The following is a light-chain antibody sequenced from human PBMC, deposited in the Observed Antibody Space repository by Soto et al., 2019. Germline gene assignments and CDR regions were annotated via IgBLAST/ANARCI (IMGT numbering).Light chain of an antibody. J-gene: IGKJ2*01. CDR2: DAS. Sequence: DIQMTQSPSTLSASVGDRVTITCRASQSISSWLAWYQQKPGKAPKLLIYDASSLESGVPSRFSGSGSGTEFTLTISSLQPDDFATYYCQQYNSYSRTTFGQGTKVHIK. CDR1: QSISSW. CDR3: QQYNSYSRTT. V-gene: IGKV1-5*01.